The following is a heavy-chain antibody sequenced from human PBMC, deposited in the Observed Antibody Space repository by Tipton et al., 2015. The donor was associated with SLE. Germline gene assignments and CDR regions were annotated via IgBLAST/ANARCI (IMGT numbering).Heavy chain of an antibody. Sequence: TLSLTCTVSGGSISSHYWGWIRQPPGKGLEWIGNIYHSGSTYYNPSLKSRVTISVDKSKNQFSLKLSSVTAADTAVYYCARVLVWSGYYGYIDYWGQGTLVTVSS. CDR1: GGSISSHY. CDR3: ARVLVWSGYYGYIDY. D-gene: IGHD3-3*01. CDR2: IYHSGST. V-gene: IGHV4-38-2*02. J-gene: IGHJ4*02.